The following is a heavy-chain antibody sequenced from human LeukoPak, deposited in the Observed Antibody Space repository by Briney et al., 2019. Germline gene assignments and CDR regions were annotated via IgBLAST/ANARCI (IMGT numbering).Heavy chain of an antibody. Sequence: GGSLRLSCAASGFTFSDYYMSWIRQAPGKGLEWVSYISSRGSTIYYADSVKGRFTISRDNAKNSLYLQMNSLRAEDTAVYYCATSIAVAGNGEFDYWGQGTLVTVSS. CDR2: ISSRGSTI. D-gene: IGHD6-19*01. V-gene: IGHV3-11*01. CDR1: GFTFSDYY. CDR3: ATSIAVAGNGEFDY. J-gene: IGHJ4*02.